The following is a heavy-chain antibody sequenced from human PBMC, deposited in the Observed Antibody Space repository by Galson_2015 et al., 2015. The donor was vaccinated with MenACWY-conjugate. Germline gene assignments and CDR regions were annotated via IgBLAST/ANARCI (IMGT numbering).Heavy chain of an antibody. D-gene: IGHD2-2*02. J-gene: IGHJ6*02. CDR3: AREDCSSTSCYRGYYYYYYGMDV. V-gene: IGHV3-48*02. CDR1: GFTFSSYS. CDR2: ISSSSTI. Sequence: SLRLSCAASGFTFSSYSMNWVRQAPGKGLEWVSYISSSSTIYYADSVKGRFTISRDNAKNSLYLQMNSLRDEDTAVYYCAREDCSSTSCYRGYYYYYYGMDVWGQGTTVTVSS.